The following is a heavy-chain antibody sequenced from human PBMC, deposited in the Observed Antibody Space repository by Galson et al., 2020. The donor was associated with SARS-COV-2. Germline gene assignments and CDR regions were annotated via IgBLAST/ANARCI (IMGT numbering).Heavy chain of an antibody. Sequence: YIKNRGDTMYYADSVKGRFTISRDNGNNLLYLQMNSLRVEDTAIYYCARESWGSLDPWGQGTLVTVST. CDR2: IKNRGDTM. CDR3: ARESWGSLDP. V-gene: IGHV3-11*01. D-gene: IGHD3-16*01. J-gene: IGHJ5*02.